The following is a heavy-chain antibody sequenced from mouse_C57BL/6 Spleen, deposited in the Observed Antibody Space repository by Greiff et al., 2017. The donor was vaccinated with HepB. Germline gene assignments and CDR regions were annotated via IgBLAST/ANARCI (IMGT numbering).Heavy chain of an antibody. CDR1: GYAFSSSW. CDR2: IYPGDGDT. Sequence: VKVVESGPELVKPGASVKISCKASGYAFSSSWMNWVKQRPGKGLEWIGRIYPGDGDTNYNGKFKGKATLTADKSSSTAYMQLSSLTSEDSAVYFCATAFYSNFFAYWGQGTLVTVSA. V-gene: IGHV1-82*01. CDR3: ATAFYSNFFAY. D-gene: IGHD2-5*01. J-gene: IGHJ3*01.